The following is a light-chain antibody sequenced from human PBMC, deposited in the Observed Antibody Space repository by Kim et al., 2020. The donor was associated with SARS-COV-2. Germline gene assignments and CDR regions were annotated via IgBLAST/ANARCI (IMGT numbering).Light chain of an antibody. V-gene: IGLV2-14*03. Sequence: GQSITISCTGTSSDVGAYNYVSWYQQHPGKAPKLMIYDVSNRPSGVSNRFSGSKSGNTASLTISGLQAEDEADYYCSSYSSSSPKVFGGGTQLTV. CDR2: DVS. J-gene: IGLJ2*01. CDR1: SSDVGAYNY. CDR3: SSYSSSSPKV.